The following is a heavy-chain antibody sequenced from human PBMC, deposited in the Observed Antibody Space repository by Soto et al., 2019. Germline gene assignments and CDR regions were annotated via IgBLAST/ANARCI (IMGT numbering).Heavy chain of an antibody. CDR3: AREDVDTAMVHFVDY. D-gene: IGHD5-18*01. CDR2: ISYDGSNK. CDR1: GFTFSSYA. V-gene: IGHV3-30-3*01. Sequence: GGSLRLSCAASGFTFSSYAMHWVRQAPGKGLEWVAVISYDGSNKYYADSVKGRFTISRDNSKNTLYLQMNSLRAEDTAVYYCAREDVDTAMVHFVDYWGQGTLVTVSS. J-gene: IGHJ4*02.